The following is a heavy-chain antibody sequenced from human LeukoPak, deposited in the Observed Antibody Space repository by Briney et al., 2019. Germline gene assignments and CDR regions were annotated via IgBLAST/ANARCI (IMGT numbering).Heavy chain of an antibody. D-gene: IGHD3-22*01. V-gene: IGHV3-33*01. Sequence: PGGGLRLLRAVSGFTLSRYGMHGVRGARGKGLVGGAVIWYVGSNKYCADSVRGRFTISRDNSKNTLYLQMNSLRAEDTAVYYCARDSSSGYYYVVYWGQGTLVTVSS. CDR3: ARDSSSGYYYVVY. CDR2: IWYVGSNK. J-gene: IGHJ4*02. CDR1: GFTLSRYG.